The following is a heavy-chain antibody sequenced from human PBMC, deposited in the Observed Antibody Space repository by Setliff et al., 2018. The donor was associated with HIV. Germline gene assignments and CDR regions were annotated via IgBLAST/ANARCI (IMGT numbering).Heavy chain of an antibody. CDR1: GYNFNTDW. D-gene: IGHD2-21*02. J-gene: IGHJ4*02. V-gene: IGHV5-51*01. CDR2: IFPGDSDT. Sequence: GESLKISCKGPGYNFNTDWIAWVRQMPGKGLEWMGSIFPGDSDTRYGPSFQGQVTISADRSVSTAYLQWRSLKASDTAMYYCTRRRRAPGTAPLEAFWGRGTLVTVSS. CDR3: TRRRRAPGTAPLEAF.